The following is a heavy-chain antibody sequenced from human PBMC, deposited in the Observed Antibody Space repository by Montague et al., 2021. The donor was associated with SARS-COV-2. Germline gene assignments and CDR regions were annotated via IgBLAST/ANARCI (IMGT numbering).Heavy chain of an antibody. J-gene: IGHJ4*02. D-gene: IGHD3-22*01. CDR2: INHRGST. CDR3: ARGRQHINMVVVVVTGGEYYFDF. Sequence: SEILSLTCAVYDGSFSDYSWTWIRQPPGKGLEWIGEINHRGSTNYNPSLKSRVTISVDTSKNQFSLKMTSVTAADTAVYYCARGRQHINMVVVVVTGGEYYFDFWGQGTLVAVSS. V-gene: IGHV4-34*01. CDR1: DGSFSDYS.